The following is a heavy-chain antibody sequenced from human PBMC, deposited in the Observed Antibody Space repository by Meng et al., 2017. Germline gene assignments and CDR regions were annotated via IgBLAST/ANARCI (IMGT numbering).Heavy chain of an antibody. CDR3: ARFSYGGNSDY. Sequence: GESLKISCAASGFTFSSYWMHWVRQAPGKGLVWVSRINSDGSSTSYAVSVKGRFTISRDNAKNTLYLQMNSLRAEDTAVYYCARFSYGGNSDYWGQGTLVTVSS. V-gene: IGHV3-74*01. CDR2: INSDGSST. J-gene: IGHJ4*02. D-gene: IGHD4-23*01. CDR1: GFTFSSYW.